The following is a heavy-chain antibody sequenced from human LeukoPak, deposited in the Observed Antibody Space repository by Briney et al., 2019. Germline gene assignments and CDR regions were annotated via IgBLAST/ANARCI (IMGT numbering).Heavy chain of an antibody. CDR1: GYTFSSYG. J-gene: IGHJ4*02. CDR2: ISYDGINQ. Sequence: PGRSLRLSCPTSGYTFSSYGMHWLRQAPGKGLEWVALISYDGINQYYADSVKGRLILSRDNSNNTLYLQLNSLRLEDTAVYYCSLTTFGVDYCFDSCGQGALVTVSS. V-gene: IGHV3-30*03. D-gene: IGHD3-3*01. CDR3: SLTTFGVDYCFDS.